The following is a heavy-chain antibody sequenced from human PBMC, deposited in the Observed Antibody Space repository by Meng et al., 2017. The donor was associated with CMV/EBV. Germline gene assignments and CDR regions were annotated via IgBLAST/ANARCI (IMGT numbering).Heavy chain of an antibody. CDR1: GGSVSSGSYY. J-gene: IGHJ3*02. CDR2: IYYSGST. V-gene: IGHV4-61*01. CDR3: ARAHPYYDYVWGSYRSRGAFDI. Sequence: SETLSLTCTVSGGSVSSGSYYWSWIRQPPGKGLEWIGYIYYSGSTNYNPSLESRVTISVDTSKNQFSLKLSSVTAADTAVYYCARAHPYYDYVWGSYRSRGAFDIWGQGTMVTVSS. D-gene: IGHD3-16*02.